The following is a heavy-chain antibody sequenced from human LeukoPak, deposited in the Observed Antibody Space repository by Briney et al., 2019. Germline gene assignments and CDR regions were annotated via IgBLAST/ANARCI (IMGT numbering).Heavy chain of an antibody. D-gene: IGHD2/OR15-2a*01. CDR1: GGSISSYY. CDR3: ARDFSAAFDI. Sequence: SETLSLTCTVSGGSISSYYWSWIRQPPGKGLEWIGYIYNTGTTNYNPSLKSRVTISLDTSKNQFSLKLSSVTAADTAVYYCARDFSAAFDIWGQGTMVTVSS. V-gene: IGHV4-59*01. CDR2: IYNTGTT. J-gene: IGHJ3*02.